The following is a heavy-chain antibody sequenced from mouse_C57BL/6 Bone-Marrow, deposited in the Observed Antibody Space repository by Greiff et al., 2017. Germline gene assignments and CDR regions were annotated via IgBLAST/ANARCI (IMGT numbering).Heavy chain of an antibody. V-gene: IGHV5-17*01. J-gene: IGHJ3*01. CDR2: ISSGSSTI. Sequence: EVNVVESGGGLVKPGGSLKLSCAASGFTFIDYGMHWVRQAPEKGLEWVAYISSGSSTIYYADTVKGRFTISRDNAKNTLCLQMTSLRSEDTAMYDCARPERTGTGAWFADWGQGTLVTVSA. CDR3: ARPERTGTGAWFAD. CDR1: GFTFIDYG. D-gene: IGHD4-1*01.